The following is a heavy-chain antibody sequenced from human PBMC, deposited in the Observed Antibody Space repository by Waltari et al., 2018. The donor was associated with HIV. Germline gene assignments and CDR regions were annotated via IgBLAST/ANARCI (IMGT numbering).Heavy chain of an antibody. CDR3: ANVDTAMALDY. Sequence: QVQLVQSGAEVKKPGSSVKVSCQAAGGTFSSYTLSRVLQAPGQGFEWMGRIIPILGIANYAQKFQGRVTITADKSTSTAYMELSSLRSEDTAVYYCANVDTAMALDYWGQGTLVTVSS. J-gene: IGHJ4*02. CDR1: GGTFSSYT. V-gene: IGHV1-69*02. D-gene: IGHD5-18*01. CDR2: IIPILGIA.